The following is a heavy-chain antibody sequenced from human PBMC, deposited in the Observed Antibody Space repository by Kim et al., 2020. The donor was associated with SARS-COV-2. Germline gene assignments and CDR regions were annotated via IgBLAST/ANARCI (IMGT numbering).Heavy chain of an antibody. J-gene: IGHJ3*02. CDR2: IYTSGST. CDR1: GGSISSYY. D-gene: IGHD6-19*01. CDR3: ARVRHEGSSGWYLFHNAFDI. Sequence: SETLSLTCTVSGGSISSYYWSWIRQPAGKGLEWIGRIYTSGSTNYNPSLKSRVTMSVDTSKNQFSLKLSSVTAADTAVYYCARVRHEGSSGWYLFHNAFDIWGQGTMVTVSS. V-gene: IGHV4-4*07.